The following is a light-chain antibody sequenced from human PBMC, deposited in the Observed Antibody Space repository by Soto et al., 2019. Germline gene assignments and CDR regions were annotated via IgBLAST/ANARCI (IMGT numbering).Light chain of an antibody. J-gene: IGKJ3*01. CDR3: QQYGSSPGT. CDR2: GAS. Sequence: EIVLTQSPGTLSLSPGERATLSCRASQSVSSSYLAWYQQKPGQAPRLLIYGASSRATGIPDRFSGSGSGTDFTLTISRLEPEDFAVYYCQQYGSSPGTLGPGTKVDSK. CDR1: QSVSSSY. V-gene: IGKV3-20*01.